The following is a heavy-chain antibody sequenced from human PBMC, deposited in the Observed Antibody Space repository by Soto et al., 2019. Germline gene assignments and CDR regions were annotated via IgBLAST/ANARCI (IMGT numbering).Heavy chain of an antibody. J-gene: IGHJ6*02. D-gene: IGHD2-15*01. V-gene: IGHV3-30-3*01. Sequence: QVQLVESGGGVVQPGRSLRLSCAASGFTFRSYAMHWVRQAPSKGLECVAVISYDGSNQFYRDYLKGRFTISRDNSKNTLYLQINSLRYDDTAVYYCARGDREDIAVVVGVRPGEYGVDVWGQGTTVTVSS. CDR3: ARGDREDIAVVVGVRPGEYGVDV. CDR1: GFTFRSYA. CDR2: ISYDGSNQ.